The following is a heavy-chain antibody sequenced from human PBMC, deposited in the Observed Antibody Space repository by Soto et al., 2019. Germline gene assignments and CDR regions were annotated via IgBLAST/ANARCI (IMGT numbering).Heavy chain of an antibody. CDR2: TYYRSKWYN. D-gene: IGHD2-15*01. CDR1: GDSVSSNSAA. Sequence: SQTLSLTCAISGDSVSSNSAAWNWIRQSPSRGLEWLGRTYYRSKWYNDYAVSVKSRITINPDTSKNQFSLRLNSVTPEDTAVYYCARGVVVVAATGWFDPWGQGTLVTVSS. J-gene: IGHJ5*02. CDR3: ARGVVVVAATGWFDP. V-gene: IGHV6-1*01.